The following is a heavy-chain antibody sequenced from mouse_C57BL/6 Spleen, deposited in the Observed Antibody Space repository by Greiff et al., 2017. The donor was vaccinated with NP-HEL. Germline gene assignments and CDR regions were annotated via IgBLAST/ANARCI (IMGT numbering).Heavy chain of an antibody. J-gene: IGHJ1*03. Sequence: EVQLVESGGGLVKPGGSLKLSCAASGFTFSDYGMHWVRQAPEKGLEWVAYISSGSSTIYYADTVKGRCTISRDNAKNTLFLQMNSLRSEDTAMYYCARYYGSSTGYFDVWGTGTTVTVSS. V-gene: IGHV5-17*01. CDR3: ARYYGSSTGYFDV. D-gene: IGHD1-1*01. CDR2: ISSGSSTI. CDR1: GFTFSDYG.